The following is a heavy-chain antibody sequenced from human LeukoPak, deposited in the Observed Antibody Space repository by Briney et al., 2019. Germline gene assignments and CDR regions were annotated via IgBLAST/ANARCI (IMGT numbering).Heavy chain of an antibody. CDR2: ISSSSSTI. CDR3: ARVNYYDSSDQSRFPDY. D-gene: IGHD3-22*01. V-gene: IGHV3-48*04. J-gene: IGHJ4*02. CDR1: GFTLSSHS. Sequence: GGSLRLSCAASGFTLSSHSMNWVRQAPGKGLEWVSYISSSSSTIYYADSVKGRFTISRDNAKNSLYLQMNSLRAEDTAVYYCARVNYYDSSDQSRFPDYWGQGTLVTVSS.